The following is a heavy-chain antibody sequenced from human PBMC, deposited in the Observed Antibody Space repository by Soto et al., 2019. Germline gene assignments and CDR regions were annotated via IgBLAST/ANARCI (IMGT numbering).Heavy chain of an antibody. J-gene: IGHJ4*02. Sequence: GASVKVSCKASGGTFSSYAISWARQAPGQGLEWMGGIIPIFGTANYAQKFQGRVTITADESTSTAYMELSSLRSEDTAVYYCARVSHYYDSSGYFDYWGQGTLVTVSS. CDR2: IIPIFGTA. V-gene: IGHV1-69*13. CDR3: ARVSHYYDSSGYFDY. CDR1: GGTFSSYA. D-gene: IGHD3-22*01.